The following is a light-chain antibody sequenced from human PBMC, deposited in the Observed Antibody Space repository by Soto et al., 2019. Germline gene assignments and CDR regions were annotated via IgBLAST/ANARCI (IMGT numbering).Light chain of an antibody. Sequence: EIVMTQSPATLSVSPGERATLSCRASQSLSSNLAWYQQKPGQAPRLLIYGASTRATGIPARFSGSGSGTEFTLTISSLQSEDFTVYYCQQYNNWPLTFGGGTKVDI. J-gene: IGKJ4*01. CDR2: GAS. V-gene: IGKV3-15*01. CDR1: QSLSSN. CDR3: QQYNNWPLT.